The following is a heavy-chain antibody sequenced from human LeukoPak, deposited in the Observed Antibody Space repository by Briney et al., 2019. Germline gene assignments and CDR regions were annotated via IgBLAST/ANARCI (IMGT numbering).Heavy chain of an antibody. CDR1: GGSISSSNW. J-gene: IGHJ4*02. V-gene: IGHV4-4*02. CDR2: IYHSGSI. D-gene: IGHD3-22*01. Sequence: PSETLSLTCAVSGGSISSSNWWSWVRQPPGKGLEWIGEIYHSGSINYNPSLKSRVTISVDKSKNQFSLKLSSVTAADTAVYYCARARSLYYYDSSGYYDYWGQGTLVTVSS. CDR3: ARARSLYYYDSSGYYDY.